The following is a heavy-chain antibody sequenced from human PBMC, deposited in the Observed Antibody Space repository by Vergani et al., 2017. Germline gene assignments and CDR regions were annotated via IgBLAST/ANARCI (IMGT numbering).Heavy chain of an antibody. Sequence: EVQLLESGGDLVQPGGSQRLSCAASGFTFNHYAMNWVRQAPGKGLEWVSGISGSGGSTYYAGSVKGRFTISRDSSKNTLYLQMNSLSAGATAVYYCAKANPRNSGYDYLYYYHAMDVWGQGTTVTVSS. V-gene: IGHV3-23*01. CDR1: GFTFNHYA. J-gene: IGHJ6*02. CDR2: ISGSGGST. D-gene: IGHD5-12*01. CDR3: AKANPRNSGYDYLYYYHAMDV.